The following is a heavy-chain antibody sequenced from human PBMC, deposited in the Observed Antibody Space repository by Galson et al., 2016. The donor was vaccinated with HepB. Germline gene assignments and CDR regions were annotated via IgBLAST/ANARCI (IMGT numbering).Heavy chain of an antibody. J-gene: IGHJ4*02. V-gene: IGHV3-23*01. D-gene: IGHD6-13*01. CDR1: GITFSRYA. CDR2: ISGSGANT. CDR3: ARYSDSWAPFDY. Sequence: SLRLSCAASGITFSRYAMTWVRQAPGKGLEWVSGISGSGANTYYANAVKGRFTISRDNSNNTLYLQVNSLRAEDTALYFCARYSDSWAPFDYWGQGSLVTVSS.